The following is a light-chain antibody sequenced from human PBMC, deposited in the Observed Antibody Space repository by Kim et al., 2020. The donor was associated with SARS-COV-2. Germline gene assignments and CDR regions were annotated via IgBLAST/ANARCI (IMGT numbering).Light chain of an antibody. CDR3: QQYSNRWT. CDR1: QSISGG. J-gene: IGKJ1*01. CDR2: DAS. Sequence: AAVGDKVTITCRASQSISGGVDWYQQKPGKAPKLRIYDASSGESGVPSRCSGSGSGTDFTRLVSSLQPDDFATYYCQQYSNRWTFGQGTKVDIK. V-gene: IGKV1-5*01.